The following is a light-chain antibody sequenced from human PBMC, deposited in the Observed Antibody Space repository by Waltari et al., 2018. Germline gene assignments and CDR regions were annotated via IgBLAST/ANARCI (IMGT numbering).Light chain of an antibody. CDR3: QQYGSSPLT. Sequence: EIVLTQSPGTLSLSPGERATLSCRVSQTVSRSYLAWYQQKPGQAPRLLIYGASNRATGIPDRFSGSGSGTDFTLTISRLEPEDFAVFYCQQYGSSPLTFGGGTKVEIK. V-gene: IGKV3-20*01. CDR2: GAS. J-gene: IGKJ4*01. CDR1: QTVSRSY.